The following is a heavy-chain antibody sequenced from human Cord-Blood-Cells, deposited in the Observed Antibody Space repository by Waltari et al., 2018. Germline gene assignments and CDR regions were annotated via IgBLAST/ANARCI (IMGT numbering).Heavy chain of an antibody. V-gene: IGHV1-69*01. CDR1: GGTFSSYA. CDR2: ILPIFGTA. CDR3: ARGDYYGSGSYYNAWGY. D-gene: IGHD3-10*01. Sequence: QVQLVQSGAEVKKPGSSVKVSCKASGGTFSSYAISWVRQAPGQGLEWMGGILPIFGTANYAQKFQGRVTITADESTSTAYMELSSLRSEDTAVYYCARGDYYGSGSYYNAWGYWGQGTLVTVSS. J-gene: IGHJ4*02.